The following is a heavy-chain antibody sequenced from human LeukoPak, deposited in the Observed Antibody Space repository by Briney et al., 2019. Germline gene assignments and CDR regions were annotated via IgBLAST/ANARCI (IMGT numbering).Heavy chain of an antibody. V-gene: IGHV4-61*02. CDR2: IYSSGTT. CDR1: GGSISSGSYY. J-gene: IGHJ4*02. CDR3: ARVGIGESFFDY. D-gene: IGHD6-13*01. Sequence: SETLSLTCTVSGGSISSGSYYWSWIRQPAGKGLEWIGRIYSSGTTIYNPSLKSRVTISVDTSKNQFSLKMSSVTAADTAVYYCARVGIGESFFDYWGQGTLVTVSS.